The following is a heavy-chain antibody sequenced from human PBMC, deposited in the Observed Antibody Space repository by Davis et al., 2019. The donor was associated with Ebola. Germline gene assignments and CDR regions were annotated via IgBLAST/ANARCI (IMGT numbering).Heavy chain of an antibody. D-gene: IGHD6-19*01. CDR1: GYTFTSYG. CDR2: INPSGGST. J-gene: IGHJ4*02. CDR3: ARAAGIAVAEDY. V-gene: IGHV1-46*01. Sequence: ASVKVSCKASGYTFTSYGISWVRQAPGQGLEWMGIINPSGGSTTYAQKFQGRVTMTRDTSTSTVYMEVSSLRSEDTAVYYCARAAGIAVAEDYWGQGTLVTVSS.